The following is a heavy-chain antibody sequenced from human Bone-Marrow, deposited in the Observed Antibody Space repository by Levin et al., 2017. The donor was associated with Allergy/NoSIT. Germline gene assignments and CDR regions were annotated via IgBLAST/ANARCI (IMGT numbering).Heavy chain of an antibody. V-gene: IGHV4-39*01. J-gene: IGHJ4*02. CDR2: IYYSGTT. CDR3: ARHGYYNGYYYYLDY. Sequence: SQTLSLPCTVSGGSIRSSSYYWGWIRQPPGKGLEWIGSIYYSGTTYYNPSLKSRVTISVDTSKNQFSLKLSSVTAADTAVYYCARHGYYNGYYYYLDYWGQGTLVTVSS. D-gene: IGHD3-22*01. CDR1: GGSIRSSSYY.